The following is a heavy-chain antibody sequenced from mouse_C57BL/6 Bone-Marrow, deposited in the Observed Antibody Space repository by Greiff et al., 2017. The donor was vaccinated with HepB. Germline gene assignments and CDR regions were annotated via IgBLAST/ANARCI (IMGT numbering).Heavy chain of an antibody. D-gene: IGHD1-1*01. J-gene: IGHJ4*01. CDR3: AKKGLTTVVNYAMDY. CDR2: IWSGGST. Sequence: VQLQQSGPGLVQPSQSLSITCTVSGFSLTSYGIHWVRRPPGKGLEWLGVIWSGGSTDYNAAFISRLSISKDNSKSQVFFKMNSLQADDTAIYYCAKKGLTTVVNYAMDYWGQGTSVTVSS. V-gene: IGHV2-4*01. CDR1: GFSLTSYG.